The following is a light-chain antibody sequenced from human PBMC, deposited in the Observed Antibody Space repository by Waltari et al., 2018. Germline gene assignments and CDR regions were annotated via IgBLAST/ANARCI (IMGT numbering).Light chain of an antibody. V-gene: IGLV1-47*01. Sequence: QSVLTQPPSASGTPGQRVTISCSGSSPNIGDNYVYWYQHLPGTAPKLLIFSNTQRPSGVRDRFSGSKSGTSASLAISGLRSEDEGDYYCAAWDDTLSHWVFGGGTKLTVL. CDR1: SPNIGDNY. J-gene: IGLJ3*02. CDR2: SNT. CDR3: AAWDDTLSHWV.